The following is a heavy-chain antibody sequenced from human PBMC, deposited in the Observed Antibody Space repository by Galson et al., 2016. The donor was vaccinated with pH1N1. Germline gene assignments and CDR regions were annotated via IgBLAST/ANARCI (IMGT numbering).Heavy chain of an antibody. CDR2: ITPDGVTT. Sequence: SLRLSCAATGFTFSTYWMHWVRQVPGKGLVWVARITPDGVTTTYADSVRGRFTISRDNAKNTLYLQMNSLRPEDTAVYYCVREYCSGGACFPFFDFRGQGTLVTVSS. J-gene: IGHJ4*02. D-gene: IGHD2-15*01. V-gene: IGHV3-74*01. CDR1: GFTFSTYW. CDR3: VREYCSGGACFPFFDF.